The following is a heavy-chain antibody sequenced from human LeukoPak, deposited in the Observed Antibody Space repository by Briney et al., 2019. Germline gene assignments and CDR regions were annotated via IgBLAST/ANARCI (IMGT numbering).Heavy chain of an antibody. CDR1: GFTVSSNY. V-gene: IGHV3-66*01. CDR3: ARVGRNSSGPLYYFDY. D-gene: IGHD6-19*01. Sequence: GGSLRLSCAASGFTVSSNYMSWVRQAPGKGLEWVSVIYSGGSTYYADSVKGRFTISRDISKNTLYLQMNSLRAEDTAVYYCARVGRNSSGPLYYFDYWGQGTLVTVSS. J-gene: IGHJ4*02. CDR2: IYSGGST.